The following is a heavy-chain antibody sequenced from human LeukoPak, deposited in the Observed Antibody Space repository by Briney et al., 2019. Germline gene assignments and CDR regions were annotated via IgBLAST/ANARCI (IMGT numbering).Heavy chain of an antibody. V-gene: IGHV4-34*01. Sequence: GSLRLSCAASGFSFSSYEMNWVRQAPGKGLEWIGDINPSESTYYNPSLKSRLTISVDTSKNQFSLKLRSVTAADTAVYYCARGRHDITMIVVVMTSVSYYLDVWGKGTTVTVS. J-gene: IGHJ6*03. CDR2: INPSEST. D-gene: IGHD3-22*01. CDR3: ARGRHDITMIVVVMTSVSYYLDV. CDR1: GFSFSSYE.